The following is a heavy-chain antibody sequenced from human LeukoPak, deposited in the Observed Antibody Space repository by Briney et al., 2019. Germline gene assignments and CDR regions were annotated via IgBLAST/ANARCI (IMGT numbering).Heavy chain of an antibody. CDR1: GFTFSSYA. J-gene: IGHJ4*02. V-gene: IGHV3-23*01. CDR2: VSGSGGST. D-gene: IGHD5-12*01. CDR3: TKDQLCGSSGLYFDY. Sequence: GGSLRLSCAASGFTFSSYAMSWVRQAPGKGLEWVSGVSGSGGSTYYADSVKGRFTISRDNSENTLYLQMNSLRAEDTAVYYCTKDQLCGSSGLYFDYWGQGNLVTVSS.